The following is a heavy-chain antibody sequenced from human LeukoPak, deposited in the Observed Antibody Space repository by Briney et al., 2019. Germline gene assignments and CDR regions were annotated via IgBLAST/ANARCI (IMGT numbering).Heavy chain of an antibody. CDR2: ISGSGGST. V-gene: IGHV3-23*01. CDR3: AKCGSYYDSSGYTFDY. Sequence: GGSLRLSCAASGFTFSSYAMSWVRQAPGKGLEWVSAISGSGGSTYYADSVKGRFTISRDNSKNTLYLQMNSLRAEDTAVYYCAKCGSYYDSSGYTFDYWGQGTLVTVSS. J-gene: IGHJ4*02. D-gene: IGHD3-22*01. CDR1: GFTFSSYA.